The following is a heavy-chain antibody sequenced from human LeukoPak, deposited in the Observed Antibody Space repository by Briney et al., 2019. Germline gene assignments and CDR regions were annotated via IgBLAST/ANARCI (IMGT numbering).Heavy chain of an antibody. V-gene: IGHV4-34*01. CDR1: GGSFSGYY. CDR2: INHSGST. Sequence: SETLSLTCDVYGGSFSGYYWSWIRQPPGKGLEWIGEINHSGSTNYNPSLKSRVTISVDTSKNQFSLKLSSVTAADTAVYYCASPAGYSGYRKPFVYWGQGTLVTVSS. D-gene: IGHD5-12*01. J-gene: IGHJ4*02. CDR3: ASPAGYSGYRKPFVY.